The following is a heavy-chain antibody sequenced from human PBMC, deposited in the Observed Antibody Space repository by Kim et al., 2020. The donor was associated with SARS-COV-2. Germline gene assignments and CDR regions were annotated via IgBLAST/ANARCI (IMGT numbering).Heavy chain of an antibody. CDR3: AGGPGAFDI. J-gene: IGHJ3*02. V-gene: IGHV4-59*01. D-gene: IGHD3-16*01. Sequence: SETLSLTCTVSGGSISSYYWSWIRQPPGKGLEWIGYIYYSGSTNYNPSLKSRVTISVDTSKNQFSLKLSSVTAADTAVYYCAGGPGAFDIWGQGTMVTVSS. CDR1: GGSISSYY. CDR2: IYYSGST.